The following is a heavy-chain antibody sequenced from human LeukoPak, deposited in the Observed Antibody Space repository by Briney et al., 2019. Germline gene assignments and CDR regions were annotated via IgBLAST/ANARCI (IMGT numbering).Heavy chain of an antibody. CDR1: EFPFSIYA. CDR2: IDATGSDK. D-gene: IGHD1-14*01. J-gene: IGHJ4*02. V-gene: IGHV3-23*01. CDR3: ADYRKPQGLDY. Sequence: GGSLRLSCEVSEFPFSIYAMAWVRQAPGQGLERVSAIDATGSDKYYTDSVKGRFTISRDNSKNTVYLQMNSLRVEDTAVYYCADYRKPQGLDYWGQGTLVTVSS.